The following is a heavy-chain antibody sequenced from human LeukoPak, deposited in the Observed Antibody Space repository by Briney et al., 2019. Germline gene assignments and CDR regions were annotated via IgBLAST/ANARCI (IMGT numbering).Heavy chain of an antibody. CDR3: ARDNDSSGTPQRTFDY. V-gene: IGHV4-34*01. Sequence: PSETLSLTCAVYGGSFSGYYWSWIRQPPGKGLEWIGEINHSGSTNYNPSLKSRVTISVDTSKNQFSLKLSSVTAADTAVYYCARDNDSSGTPQRTFDYWGQGTLVTVSS. CDR2: INHSGST. CDR1: GGSFSGYY. D-gene: IGHD3-22*01. J-gene: IGHJ4*02.